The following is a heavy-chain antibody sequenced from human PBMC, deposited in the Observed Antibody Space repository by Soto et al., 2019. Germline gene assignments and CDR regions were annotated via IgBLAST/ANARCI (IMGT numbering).Heavy chain of an antibody. CDR3: AKGYGSSSYFFDH. D-gene: IGHD6-13*01. J-gene: IGHJ4*02. Sequence: EVQLLESGGGVVQPGGSLRLSCAASGFAFSSYAMSWVRQAPGKGLEWVSIIGGSGGSTNYADSVKGRFTISRDNSRNPLYLQMNSLRAEDTAMYSCAKGYGSSSYFFDHLGQGTLVNVSS. CDR1: GFAFSSYA. CDR2: IGGSGGST. V-gene: IGHV3-23*01.